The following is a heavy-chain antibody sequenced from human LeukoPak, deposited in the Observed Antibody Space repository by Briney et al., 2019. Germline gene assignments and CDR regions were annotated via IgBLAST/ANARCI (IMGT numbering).Heavy chain of an antibody. CDR3: ARILGYCSSTSCYGGPYYYGMDV. Sequence: GASVKVSCKASGYTFTGYYMHWVRQAPGQGLEWMGWINPNSGGTNYAQKLRGRVTMTTDTSTSTAYMELRSLRSDDTAVYYCARILGYCSSTSCYGGPYYYGMDVWGQGTTVTVSS. D-gene: IGHD2-2*01. J-gene: IGHJ6*02. V-gene: IGHV1-2*02. CDR2: INPNSGGT. CDR1: GYTFTGYY.